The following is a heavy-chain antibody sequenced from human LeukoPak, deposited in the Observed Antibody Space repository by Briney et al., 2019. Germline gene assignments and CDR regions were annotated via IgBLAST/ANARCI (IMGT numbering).Heavy chain of an antibody. Sequence: ASVKVSCKASGYTFTSYYIHWVRQAPGQGLEWMGIINPSGGNTSSAQKFQGRVTMTRDTSTNTVYMELSSLRSDDTAVYYCARSRDLFDYWGQGTLVTVSS. CDR1: GYTFTSYY. V-gene: IGHV1-46*01. CDR3: ARSRDLFDY. CDR2: INPSGGNT. J-gene: IGHJ4*02.